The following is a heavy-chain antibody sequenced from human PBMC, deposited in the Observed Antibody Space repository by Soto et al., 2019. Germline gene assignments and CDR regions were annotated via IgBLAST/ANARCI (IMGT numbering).Heavy chain of an antibody. CDR3: ARNLGSGFHTTHYYGMDV. D-gene: IGHD3-3*01. V-gene: IGHV5-51*01. Sequence: GESLKISCKGSGYSFTNYWIGWVRQMPGKGLEWMGIIFPADSDTRYSPSFQGQVTISADKSVSTAYLQWSSLRASDTAIYYCARNLGSGFHTTHYYGMDVWGQGTTVTVSS. J-gene: IGHJ6*02. CDR1: GYSFTNYW. CDR2: IFPADSDT.